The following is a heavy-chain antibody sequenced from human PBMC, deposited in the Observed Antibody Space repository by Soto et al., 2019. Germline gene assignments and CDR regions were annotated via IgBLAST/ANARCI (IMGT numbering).Heavy chain of an antibody. CDR1: GFSLSTSGVG. CDR2: IYWDDDK. V-gene: IGHV2-5*02. Sequence: SGPTLVKPTQTLTLTCTFSGFSLSTSGVGVGWIRQPPGKALEWLALIYWDDDKRYSPSLKSRLTITKDTSKNQVVPTMTDMDPVDTATYYCAHRRGGQQLAHFDYWGQGTLVTVSS. CDR3: AHRRGGQQLAHFDY. D-gene: IGHD6-13*01. J-gene: IGHJ4*02.